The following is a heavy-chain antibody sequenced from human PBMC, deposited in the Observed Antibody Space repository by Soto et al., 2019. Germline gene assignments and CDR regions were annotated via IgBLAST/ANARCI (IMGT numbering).Heavy chain of an antibody. CDR3: ARSEGYDFGSRAEAGMDV. V-gene: IGHV4-59*01. D-gene: IGHD3-3*01. Sequence: PSETLSLTCTVSCGSISSYYWSWIRQPPGKGLEWIGYIYYSGSTNYNPSLKSRVTISVDTSKNQFSLKLSSVTAADTAVYYCARSEGYDFGSRAEAGMDVWGQGTTVTVSS. J-gene: IGHJ6*02. CDR1: CGSISSYY. CDR2: IYYSGST.